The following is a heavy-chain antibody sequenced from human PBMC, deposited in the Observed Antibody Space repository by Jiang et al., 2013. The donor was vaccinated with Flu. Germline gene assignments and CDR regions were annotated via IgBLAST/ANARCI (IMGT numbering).Heavy chain of an antibody. CDR2: IKSKNDGGTT. CDR1: GIGFSKTW. Sequence: QLVESGGGLVKPGGSLRLSCAASGIGFSKTWMSWVRQAPGKGLEWVARIKSKNDGGTTDYIAPVKGRFTISRDDSEDKVFLQMNSLKPEDTAIYYCTTDPRFWGQGTAVTVSS. V-gene: IGHV3-15*01. CDR3: TTDPRF. J-gene: IGHJ3*01.